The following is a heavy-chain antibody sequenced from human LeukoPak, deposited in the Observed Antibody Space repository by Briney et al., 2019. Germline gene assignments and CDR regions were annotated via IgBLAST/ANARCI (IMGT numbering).Heavy chain of an antibody. CDR3: ARASSGCQGAFDI. D-gene: IGHD3-22*01. CDR2: IFYSGDT. CDR1: GGSISSYY. Sequence: SETLSLTCTVSGGSISSYYWSWIQQPPGKGLEWIGYIFYSGDTNYNPSLKSRVTISVDTSKNQFSLKLSPVTAADTAVYYCARASSGCQGAFDIWGQGTMVTVSS. J-gene: IGHJ3*02. V-gene: IGHV4-59*01.